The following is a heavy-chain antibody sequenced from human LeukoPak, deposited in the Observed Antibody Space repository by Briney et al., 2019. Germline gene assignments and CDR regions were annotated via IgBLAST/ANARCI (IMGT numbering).Heavy chain of an antibody. J-gene: IGHJ4*02. D-gene: IGHD3-22*01. Sequence: SETLSLTCAVSSASISSYYWSWIRQPPGKGLEWIGSIYYSGSTYYNPSLKSRVTISVDTSKNQFSLKLSSVTAADTAVYYCATYYYDSSAYYMPFDYWGQGTLVTVSS. CDR2: IYYSGST. CDR3: ATYYYDSSAYYMPFDY. CDR1: SASISSYY. V-gene: IGHV4-59*12.